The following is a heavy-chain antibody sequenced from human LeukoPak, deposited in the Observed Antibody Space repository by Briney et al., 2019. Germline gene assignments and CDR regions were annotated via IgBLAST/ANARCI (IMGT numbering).Heavy chain of an antibody. CDR2: ISSSSSTI. Sequence: PGGSLRLSCAASGFTFSDYYMSWIRQAPGKGLEWVSYISSSSSTIYYADSVKGRFTISRDNAKNSLYLQMNSLRAEDTAVYYCARELGYCSGGSCYSQTYYYYGMDVWGQGTTVIVSS. J-gene: IGHJ6*02. CDR1: GFTFSDYY. CDR3: ARELGYCSGGSCYSQTYYYYGMDV. D-gene: IGHD2-15*01. V-gene: IGHV3-11*01.